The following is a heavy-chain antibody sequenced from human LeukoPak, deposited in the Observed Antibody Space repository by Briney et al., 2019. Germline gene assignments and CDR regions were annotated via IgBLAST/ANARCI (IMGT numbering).Heavy chain of an antibody. CDR3: AGLYYYDSSGYYYFDY. V-gene: IGHV4-59*01. J-gene: IGHJ4*02. CDR2: IYYSGST. D-gene: IGHD3-22*01. CDR1: GGSISSYY. Sequence: PSETLSLSCTVSGGSISSYYWSWILQPPGKGLEWIGYIYYSGSTNYNPSLKSRVTISVDTSKNQFSLKLSSVTAADTAVYYCAGLYYYDSSGYYYFDYWGQGTLVTVSS.